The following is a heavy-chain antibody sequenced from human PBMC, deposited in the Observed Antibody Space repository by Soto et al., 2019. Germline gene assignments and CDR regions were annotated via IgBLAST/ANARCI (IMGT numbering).Heavy chain of an antibody. CDR2: ISGSASNT. D-gene: IGHD4-17*01. J-gene: IGHJ4*02. CDR3: AKARPTVTTPDF. V-gene: IGHV3-23*01. CDR1: GFTFSTYA. Sequence: EVQLLESGGGLVQPGGSLRLSCAASGFTFSTYAMNWVRQAPGKGLEWVSGISGSASNTYHADSVKGRFTISRDNSKKTLYLQMTSLRAADTAVYYCAKARPTVTTPDFWGQGTLVTVSS.